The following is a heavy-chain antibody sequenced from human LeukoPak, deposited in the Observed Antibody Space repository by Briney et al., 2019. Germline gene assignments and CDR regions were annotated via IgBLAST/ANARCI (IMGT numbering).Heavy chain of an antibody. D-gene: IGHD3-3*01. CDR1: GYTFTGYY. CDR2: INPNSGGT. J-gene: IGHJ5*02. Sequence: ASVKVSCKASGYTFTGYYMHWVRQAPGQGLEWMGWINPNSGGTNYAQKFQGRVTMTRDTSISTAYMELSRLRSDDTAVYYCARAGIITIFGVVIRRMENWFDPWGQGTLVTVSS. CDR3: ARAGIITIFGVVIRRMENWFDP. V-gene: IGHV1-2*02.